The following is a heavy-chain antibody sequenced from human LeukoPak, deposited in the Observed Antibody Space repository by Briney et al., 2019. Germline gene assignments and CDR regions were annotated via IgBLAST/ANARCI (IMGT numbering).Heavy chain of an antibody. D-gene: IGHD3-9*01. V-gene: IGHV5-51*01. Sequence: GESLKISCEASGYTFSNYWVGWVRQMPGKGLGWMGIIYPGDSKTRYSPFFEGQVLISADKSISTVYLHWGSLKASDTAMYFCARRGSLTSDAVDIWGQGTLVSV. J-gene: IGHJ3*02. CDR1: GYTFSNYW. CDR3: ARRGSLTSDAVDI. CDR2: IYPGDSKT.